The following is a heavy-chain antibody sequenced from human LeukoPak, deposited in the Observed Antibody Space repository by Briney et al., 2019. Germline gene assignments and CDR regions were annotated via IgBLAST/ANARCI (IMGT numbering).Heavy chain of an antibody. J-gene: IGHJ4*02. Sequence: GESLKISCKGSGYSFVAYYIAWVRQMPGKGLEWMGIIYPRDSNTRYSPSFQGQVTISADKSLNTAYLQWSSLKASDTAMYYCARHAESGSGTYYNVDYWGQGTLVPVSS. CDR3: ARHAESGSGTYYNVDY. CDR1: GYSFVAYY. V-gene: IGHV5-51*01. CDR2: IYPRDSNT. D-gene: IGHD3-10*01.